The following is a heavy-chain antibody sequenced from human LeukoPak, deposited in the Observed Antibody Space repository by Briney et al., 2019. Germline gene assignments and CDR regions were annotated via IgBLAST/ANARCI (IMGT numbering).Heavy chain of an antibody. CDR1: GFSINCGY. CDR2: MYSADSA. V-gene: IGHV3-66*02. Sequence: PSGTLRCSCVGSGFSINCGYRAWPRQGPGNALVGAIIMYSADSAYSTDSVKGRFTISRDNSKSTLHLQMDKLRTEDTAMYCYARDPWYVSTTLHWGQGIIVTVSP. J-gene: IGHJ4*02. CDR3: ARDPWYVSTTLH. D-gene: IGHD1-26*01.